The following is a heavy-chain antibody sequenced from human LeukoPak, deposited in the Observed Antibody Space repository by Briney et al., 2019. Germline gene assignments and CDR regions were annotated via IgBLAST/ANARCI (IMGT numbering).Heavy chain of an antibody. Sequence: ASVKVSCKASGYTFTGYYMHWVRQAPGQGLEWMGWINPNSGGTNYAQKFQGRVIMTRDTSISTAYKQLSSLRSDDTAVYYCARGSGGTFRGHDAFDIWGQGTMVTVSS. J-gene: IGHJ3*02. V-gene: IGHV1-2*02. D-gene: IGHD2/OR15-2a*01. CDR1: GYTFTGYY. CDR3: ARGSGGTFRGHDAFDI. CDR2: INPNSGGT.